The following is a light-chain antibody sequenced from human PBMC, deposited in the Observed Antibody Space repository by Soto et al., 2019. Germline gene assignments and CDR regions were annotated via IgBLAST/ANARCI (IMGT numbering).Light chain of an antibody. CDR2: HAS. V-gene: IGKV3-20*01. J-gene: IGKJ4*01. Sequence: ENVLTQSPGTLSLSPGERATLSCRASQSISSSYLAWYQQKPGQTPRLLIYHASNRATGIPDRFIGSGSGTDFTLTISRLEPEDFAVYYCQQYCDSLLTFGGGTKVEIK. CDR1: QSISSSY. CDR3: QQYCDSLLT.